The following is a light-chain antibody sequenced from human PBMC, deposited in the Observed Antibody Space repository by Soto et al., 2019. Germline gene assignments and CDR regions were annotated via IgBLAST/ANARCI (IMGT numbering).Light chain of an antibody. CDR3: QQYGSSSYT. Sequence: EIVLTQSPGTLPLSPGERATLSCRASQSISSSYLAWYQQRPGQAPRLLIYGASSRATGIPDRFSGSGSGTEFSLTISRLEPEDFAVYYCQQYGSSSYTFGQGTKLEIK. V-gene: IGKV3-20*01. J-gene: IGKJ2*01. CDR1: QSISSSY. CDR2: GAS.